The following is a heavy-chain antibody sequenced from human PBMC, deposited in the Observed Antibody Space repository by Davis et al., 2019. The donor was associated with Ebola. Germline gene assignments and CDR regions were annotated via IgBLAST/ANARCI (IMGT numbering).Heavy chain of an antibody. V-gene: IGHV4-30-2*01. D-gene: IGHD3-9*01. CDR1: GASIASGGYS. Sequence: MPSETLSLTCAVSGASIASGGYSWSWIRQPPGKGLEWIGYIYHSGSTYYNPSLKSRVTISVDRSKNQFSLKLSSVTAADTAVYYCARVQNDILTGYFDYWGQGTLVTVSS. CDR3: ARVQNDILTGYFDY. CDR2: IYHSGST. J-gene: IGHJ4*02.